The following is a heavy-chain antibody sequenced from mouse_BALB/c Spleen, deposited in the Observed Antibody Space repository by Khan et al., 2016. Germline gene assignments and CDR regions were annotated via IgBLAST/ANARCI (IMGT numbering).Heavy chain of an antibody. CDR3: ARWDGNYGYYAIDY. D-gene: IGHD2-1*01. J-gene: IGHJ4*01. Sequence: EVQLQESGPSLVKPSQTLSLTCSVTGDSITSGYWNWIRKFPGNKLEYMGYISYSGSTYYTPSLKSRISITRDTSKNQYYLQLNSVTTEDTATYYCARWDGNYGYYAIDYWGQGTSVTGSS. V-gene: IGHV3-8*02. CDR2: ISYSGST. CDR1: GDSITSGY.